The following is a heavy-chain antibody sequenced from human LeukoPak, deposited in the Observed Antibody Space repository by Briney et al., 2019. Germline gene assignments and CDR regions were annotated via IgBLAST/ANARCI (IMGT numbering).Heavy chain of an antibody. D-gene: IGHD3-3*01. Sequence: GGSLRLSCAASGFTFSDYYMSWIRQAPGKGLEWVSYISSSGRTIYYADSVKGRFTISRDNAKNSLYLQMNSLRAEDTAVCYCARERPNYDFWSGYSLDAFDIWGQGTMVTVSS. J-gene: IGHJ3*02. V-gene: IGHV3-11*01. CDR1: GFTFSDYY. CDR3: ARERPNYDFWSGYSLDAFDI. CDR2: ISSSGRTI.